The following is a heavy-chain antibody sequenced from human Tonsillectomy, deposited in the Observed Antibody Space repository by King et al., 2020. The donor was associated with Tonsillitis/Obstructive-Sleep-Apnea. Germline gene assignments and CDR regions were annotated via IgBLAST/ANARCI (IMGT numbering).Heavy chain of an antibody. Sequence: QLVQSGGGLVQPGGSLRLSCAASGFTFSSYEMNWVRQAPGKGLEWVSYISSSGSMIYYADSVKGRFTISRDNAKKSLYLQMNSLRAEDTAVYYCARGVDYDADYYYYMDVWGKGTTVTVSS. CDR3: ARGVDYDADYYYYMDV. CDR1: GFTFSSYE. D-gene: IGHD4-17*01. V-gene: IGHV3-48*03. J-gene: IGHJ6*03. CDR2: ISSSGSMI.